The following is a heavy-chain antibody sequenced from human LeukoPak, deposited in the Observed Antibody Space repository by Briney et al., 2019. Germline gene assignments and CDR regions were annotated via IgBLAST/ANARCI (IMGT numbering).Heavy chain of an antibody. Sequence: SQTLSLTCTVSGGSISSGGYYWSWIRQPPGKGLEWIGYIYHSGSTYYNPSLKSRVTISVDRSKNQFSLKLSSVTAADTAVYYCAKDRSGTMVRGVIPTTSGMDVWGQGTTVTVSS. CDR2: IYHSGST. CDR1: GGSISSGGYY. CDR3: AKDRSGTMVRGVIPTTSGMDV. J-gene: IGHJ6*02. D-gene: IGHD3-10*01. V-gene: IGHV4-30-2*01.